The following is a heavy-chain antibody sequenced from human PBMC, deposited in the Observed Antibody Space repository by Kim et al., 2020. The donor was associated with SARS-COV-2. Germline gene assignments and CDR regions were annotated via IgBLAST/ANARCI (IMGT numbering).Heavy chain of an antibody. Sequence: SLRLSCAASGFSFDDYAMHWIRQAPGKGLEWVSGMNYNSGTIGYADSMNGVFTIARATTNKFLYLQMNSLRDEDTALYYWTKARLTAENWVYPVCQGT. CDR2: MNYNSGTI. V-gene: IGHV3-9*01. D-gene: IGHD6-25*01. CDR1: GFSFDDYA. CDR3: TKARLTAENWVYP. J-gene: IGHJ5*02.